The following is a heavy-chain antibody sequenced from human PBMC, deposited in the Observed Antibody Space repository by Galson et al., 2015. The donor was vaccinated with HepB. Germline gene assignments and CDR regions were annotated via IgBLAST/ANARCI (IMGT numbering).Heavy chain of an antibody. J-gene: IGHJ4*02. V-gene: IGHV3-33*08. CDR1: GFTFSSYA. Sequence: SLRLSCAASGFTFSSYAMHWVRQAPGKGLEWMAVIRYDGSNKSYADSVKGRFTISRDNSKNTLYLQMNSLRAEDTAVYYCARVVMDRSSWFDYWGQGTLVTVSS. D-gene: IGHD6-13*01. CDR2: IRYDGSNK. CDR3: ARVVMDRSSWFDY.